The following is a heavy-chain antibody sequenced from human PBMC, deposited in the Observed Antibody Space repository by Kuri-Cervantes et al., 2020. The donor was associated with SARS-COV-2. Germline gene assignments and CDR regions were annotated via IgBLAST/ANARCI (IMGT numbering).Heavy chain of an antibody. CDR2: IKQDGSEK. CDR3: ARVMSGYSYGPLTPDYYYYMDV. CDR1: GFTFSSYW. J-gene: IGHJ6*03. V-gene: IGHV3-7*01. Sequence: GESLKISCAASGFTFSSYWMSWVRQAPGKGLEWVANIKQDGSEKYYVDSVKGRFTISRDNAKNSLYLQMNSLRAEDTAVYYCARVMSGYSYGPLTPDYYYYMDVWGKGTTVTVSS. D-gene: IGHD5-18*01.